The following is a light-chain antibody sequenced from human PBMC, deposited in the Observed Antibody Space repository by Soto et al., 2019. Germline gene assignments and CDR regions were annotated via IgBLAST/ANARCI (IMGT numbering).Light chain of an antibody. V-gene: IGKV3-20*01. J-gene: IGKJ3*01. CDR2: GAS. Sequence: EIVLTQSPRTLSLSPGETVTLSCRASQSISSSYVAWYQQKPGQAPRLLIYGASTRATDIPDRFSGRGSGTGFTLTISRLEPEDVAMYYWQQYGTTLFTFGPGTKLEIK. CDR3: QQYGTTLFT. CDR1: QSISSSY.